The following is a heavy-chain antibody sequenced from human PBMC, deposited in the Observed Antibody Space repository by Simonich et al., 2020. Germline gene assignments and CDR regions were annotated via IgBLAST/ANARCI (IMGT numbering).Heavy chain of an antibody. CDR2: ISGSGGST. CDR1: GFTFSSDA. Sequence: EVQLLESGGGLVQPGGSLRLSCAASGFTFSSDAMSWGRQAPGKGLEGVSAISGSGGSTYYADSVKGRFTISRDNSKNTLYLQMNSLRAEDTAVYYCATYYFDYWGQGTLVTVSS. J-gene: IGHJ4*02. CDR3: ATYYFDY. V-gene: IGHV3-23*01.